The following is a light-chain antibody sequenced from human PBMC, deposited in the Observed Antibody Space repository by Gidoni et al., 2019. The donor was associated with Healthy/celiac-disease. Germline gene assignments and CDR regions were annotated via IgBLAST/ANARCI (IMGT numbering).Light chain of an antibody. CDR3: QQYGSSWIT. CDR2: GPS. Sequence: IGMTPAPGTMSLYRRERATLSCRASQSVSSSYLAWYQQKPGQAPRLLIYGPSSRATGIPAGFSGSASGPAFTLTLSRLARGNFAVYYCQQYGSSWITFGQGTRLEIK. V-gene: IGKV3-20*01. J-gene: IGKJ5*01. CDR1: QSVSSSY.